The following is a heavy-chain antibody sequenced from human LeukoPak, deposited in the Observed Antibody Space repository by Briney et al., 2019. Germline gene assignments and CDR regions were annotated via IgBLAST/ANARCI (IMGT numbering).Heavy chain of an antibody. CDR1: GFTFSSHG. D-gene: IGHD3-10*01. J-gene: IGHJ4*02. V-gene: IGHV3-23*01. CDR3: AREMVRGVIRGDY. CDR2: ISGSGDYT. Sequence: GGTLRLSCAASGFTFSSHGMSWVRQAPGKGLEWVSTISGSGDYTHYADSVKGRFTISRDNSKNTLYLQMNSLRAEDTAVYYCAREMVRGVIRGDYWGQGTLVTVSS.